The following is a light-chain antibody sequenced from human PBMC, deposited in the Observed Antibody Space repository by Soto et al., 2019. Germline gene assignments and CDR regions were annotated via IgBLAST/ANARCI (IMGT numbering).Light chain of an antibody. CDR2: DAS. V-gene: IGKV1-13*02. CDR3: QQFYSYPLT. Sequence: AIQLTQSPSSLTVSVGDRVTITCRASQVIYSAVAWYQQRPGKAPKLLIYDASTLETGVPSRFSGSGSGTEFTLTVSSLQPEDFAVYYCQQFYSYPLTFGGGSKVGIK. J-gene: IGKJ4*01. CDR1: QVIYSA.